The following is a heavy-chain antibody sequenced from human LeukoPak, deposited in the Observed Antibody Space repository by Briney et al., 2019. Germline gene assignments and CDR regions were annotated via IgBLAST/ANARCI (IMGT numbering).Heavy chain of an antibody. CDR3: GRGYSNYMDY. D-gene: IGHD4-11*01. CDR1: GFTFSSYA. CDR2: INVVGSTI. V-gene: IGHV3-74*01. Sequence: GGSLRLSCAASGFTFSSYAMSWVRQAPGKGLVWVSRINVVGSTITYAGSVKGRFTISRDNAKNTLYLQMDGLRAEDTAVYYCGRGYSNYMDYWGQGTLVTISS. J-gene: IGHJ4*02.